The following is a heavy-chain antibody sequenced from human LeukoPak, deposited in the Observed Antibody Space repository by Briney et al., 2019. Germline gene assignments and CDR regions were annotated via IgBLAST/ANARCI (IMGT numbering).Heavy chain of an antibody. V-gene: IGHV1-18*01. Sequence: GASVKVSCKASGYTFTSYGISWVRQAPGQGLEWMGWISAYNGNTNYAQKLQGRVTMTTDTSTSTAYMELRSLRSDDTAVYYCARDGRPVIAARPRGAFDYWGQGTLVTVSS. CDR1: GYTFTSYG. D-gene: IGHD6-6*01. J-gene: IGHJ4*02. CDR3: ARDGRPVIAARPRGAFDY. CDR2: ISAYNGNT.